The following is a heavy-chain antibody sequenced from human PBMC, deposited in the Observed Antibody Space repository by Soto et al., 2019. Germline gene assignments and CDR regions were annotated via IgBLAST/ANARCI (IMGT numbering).Heavy chain of an antibody. V-gene: IGHV4-34*01. Sequence: QVQLQQWGAGLLKPSETLSLTCAVYGGSFTGYYWTWIRPTPGKGLEWIGEINYRGISYYNPSLETRISMAVDTSKNQCSLKLRSVTAADTAVYFCVRGQPHRITIFEVVIRSYDYGMDVWGQGTTVTVSS. CDR1: GGSFTGYY. CDR2: INYRGIS. J-gene: IGHJ6*02. CDR3: VRGQPHRITIFEVVIRSYDYGMDV. D-gene: IGHD3-3*02.